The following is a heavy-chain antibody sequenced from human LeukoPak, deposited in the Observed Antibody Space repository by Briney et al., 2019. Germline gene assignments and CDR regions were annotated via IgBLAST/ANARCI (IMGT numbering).Heavy chain of an antibody. J-gene: IGHJ3*02. Sequence: SGPTLVNPTQTLTLTCTFSGFSLSASGVGVGWIRQPPGKALEWLAVIYWNDDKRYSPSLKTRLTIIKDTSKNQVVLTMTNMDPVDTATYYCAHELRWGDAFDIWGQGTMVTVSS. CDR3: AHELRWGDAFDI. D-gene: IGHD5-24*01. CDR1: GFSLSASGVG. V-gene: IGHV2-5*01. CDR2: IYWNDDK.